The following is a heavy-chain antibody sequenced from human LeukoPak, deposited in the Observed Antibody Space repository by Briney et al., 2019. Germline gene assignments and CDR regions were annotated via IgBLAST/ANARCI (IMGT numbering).Heavy chain of an antibody. Sequence: GGSLRLSCTASGFTLGDYAMSWFRQAPGKGLEWVANINQDESVKYYVDSLKGRFTVSRDNAKNSLYLQMDSLRADDTAMYYCARIGYSSSSTDYWGQGTLVTVSS. CDR1: GFTLGDYA. V-gene: IGHV3-7*01. CDR3: ARIGYSSSSTDY. D-gene: IGHD6-13*01. J-gene: IGHJ4*02. CDR2: INQDESVK.